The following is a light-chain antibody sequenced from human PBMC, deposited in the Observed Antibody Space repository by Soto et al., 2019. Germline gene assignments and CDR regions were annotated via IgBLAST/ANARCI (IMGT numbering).Light chain of an antibody. CDR2: DAS. CDR3: QQRSNWPPLT. Sequence: EIVLTQSPATLSLSPGERATLSCRASQSVRSYLAWYQQKPGQAPRILIYDASNRATGIPARFSGSGSGTDFSLTISSLEPEDFAVYYCQQRSNWPPLTFGGGTKVEIK. CDR1: QSVRSY. J-gene: IGKJ4*01. V-gene: IGKV3-11*01.